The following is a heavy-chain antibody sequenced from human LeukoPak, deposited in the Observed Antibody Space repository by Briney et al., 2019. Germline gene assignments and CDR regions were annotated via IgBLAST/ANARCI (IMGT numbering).Heavy chain of an antibody. CDR1: GFSFSDHY. CDR3: ARFELDSGGYATNFDS. CDR2: ISGSSSHT. V-gene: IGHV3-11*06. Sequence: GGSLRLSCVVSGFSFSDHYMNWIRQTPGKGLEWLSYISGSSSHTLYADSVKGRFTISRDNAKNSLYLQMNSLRAEDTAVYYCARFELDSGGYATNFDSWGQGTLVTVST. D-gene: IGHD3-22*01. J-gene: IGHJ4*02.